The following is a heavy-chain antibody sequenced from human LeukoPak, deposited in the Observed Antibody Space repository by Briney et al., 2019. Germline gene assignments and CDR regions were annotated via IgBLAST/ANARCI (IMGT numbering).Heavy chain of an antibody. V-gene: IGHV3-7*01. CDR1: GFTFSSYW. CDR2: IKQDGSEK. Sequence: GGSLRLSCAASGFTFSSYWMSWVRQAPGKGLEWVANIKQDGSEKYYVDSVKGRFTISRDNAKNSLYLQMNSLRAEDTAVYYCVRGRSGYSSGWYYFDYWGQGTLVTVSS. D-gene: IGHD6-19*01. J-gene: IGHJ4*02. CDR3: VRGRSGYSSGWYYFDY.